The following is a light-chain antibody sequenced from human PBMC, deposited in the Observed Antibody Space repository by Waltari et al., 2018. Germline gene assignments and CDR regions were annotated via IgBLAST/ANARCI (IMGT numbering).Light chain of an antibody. Sequence: EIVLTQSPVTLSLSPGERATLSCRASQSVRSYLAWYQQRPGQAPRLLIYDTSNRATCIPARFSCSGSGTDFTLTISSLEPEDFAVYYCQQRRDWPPTFGPGTKVDIK. CDR3: QQRRDWPPT. J-gene: IGKJ3*01. V-gene: IGKV3-11*01. CDR2: DTS. CDR1: QSVRSY.